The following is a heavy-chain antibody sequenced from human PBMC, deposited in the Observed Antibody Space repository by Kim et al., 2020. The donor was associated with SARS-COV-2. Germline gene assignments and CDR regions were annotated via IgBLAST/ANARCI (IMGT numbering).Heavy chain of an antibody. J-gene: IGHJ2*01. V-gene: IGHV3-23*01. CDR2: VGGSGDST. D-gene: IGHD1-7*01. CDR3: AKDPTTVQRGYFDL. Sequence: GGSLRLSCAASGFTFSSYAMGWVRQAPGKALEWVSVVGGSGDSTHYADSVKGRFTISRDNSKNTLYLHMNSLIAEDTAVYYCAKDPTTVQRGYFDLWGRGTLVTVSS. CDR1: GFTFSSYA.